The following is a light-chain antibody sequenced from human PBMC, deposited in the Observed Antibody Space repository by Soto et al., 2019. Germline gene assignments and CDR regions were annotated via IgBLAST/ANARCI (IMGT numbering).Light chain of an antibody. V-gene: IGKV1-5*03. J-gene: IGKJ1*01. CDR3: QQYNGYWT. Sequence: DIQMTQSPSTLSASVGDRVTITCRASQSISDLLAWYQQKPGKAPKLLIYKASNLKSGVPSRFSGSGSGTEYTLTISSLQPDEFATYYCQQYNGYWTFGQGTKVEIK. CDR1: QSISDL. CDR2: KAS.